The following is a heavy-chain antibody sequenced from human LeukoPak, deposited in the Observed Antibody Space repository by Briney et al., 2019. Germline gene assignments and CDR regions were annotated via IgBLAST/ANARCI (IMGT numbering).Heavy chain of an antibody. V-gene: IGHV4-38-2*02. CDR3: ARHFYGSGSYRVDYYYYMDV. Sequence: SETLSLTCTVSGYSISSGYFWGWIRQPPGKGLEWIGEINHSGSTNYNPSLKSRVTISVDTSKNQFSLKLSSVTAADTAVYYCARHFYGSGSYRVDYYYYMDVWGKGTTVTISS. J-gene: IGHJ6*03. CDR1: GYSISSGYF. CDR2: INHSGST. D-gene: IGHD3-10*01.